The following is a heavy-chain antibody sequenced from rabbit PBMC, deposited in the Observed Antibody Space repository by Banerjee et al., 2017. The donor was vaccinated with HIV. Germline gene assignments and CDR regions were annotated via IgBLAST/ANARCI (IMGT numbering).Heavy chain of an antibody. Sequence: QEQLVESGGGLVTLGGSLKLSCKASRIDFSTYGISWVRQAPGKGLEWIGCINSSSRNVVYASWATGRFTISKTSSTTVTLQMTSLTAADTATYLCARDLAGVIGWNFNLWGPGTLVTVS. D-gene: IGHD4-1*01. CDR3: ARDLAGVIGWNFNL. V-gene: IGHV1S45*01. CDR2: INSSSRNV. J-gene: IGHJ4*01. CDR1: RIDFSTYG.